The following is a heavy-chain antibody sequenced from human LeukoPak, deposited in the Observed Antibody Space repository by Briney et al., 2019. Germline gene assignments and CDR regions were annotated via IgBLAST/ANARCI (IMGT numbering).Heavy chain of an antibody. CDR1: GYTFTSYG. CDR2: ISAYNGNT. CDR3: AREVPYDSSRYYQPFDY. D-gene: IGHD3-22*01. Sequence: GASVKVSCKASGYTFTSYGISWVRQAPGQGLEWMGWISAYNGNTNYAHKLQGRVTMTTDTSMSTAYMELRSLRSDDTAVYYCAREVPYDSSRYYQPFDYWGQGTLVTVSS. J-gene: IGHJ4*02. V-gene: IGHV1-18*01.